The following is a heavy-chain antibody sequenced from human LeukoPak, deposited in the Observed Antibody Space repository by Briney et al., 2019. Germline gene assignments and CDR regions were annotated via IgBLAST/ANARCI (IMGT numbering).Heavy chain of an antibody. CDR2: VYYSGST. D-gene: IGHD4-11*01. J-gene: IGHJ4*02. Sequence: SETLSLTCTVSGGSISSDYWGWIRQPPGKGLEWIGYVYYSGSTNYNPSLMSRVTISVDTPKNQFSLRLRSVTAADTAVYYCARGFYSPAFWGQGTLVTVSS. V-gene: IGHV4-59*01. CDR1: GGSISSDY. CDR3: ARGFYSPAF.